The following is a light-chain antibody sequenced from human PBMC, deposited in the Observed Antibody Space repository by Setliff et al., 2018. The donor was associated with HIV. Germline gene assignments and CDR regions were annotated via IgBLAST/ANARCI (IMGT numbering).Light chain of an antibody. CDR1: SSDVGGYNY. V-gene: IGLV2-14*03. Sequence: QSALTQPASVSGSPGQSITISYTGTSSDVGGYNYVSWYQQHPGKAPKLMIYDVSNRPSGVSNRFSGSKSGNTASLIISGLQPEDEADYYCSSYTNTPLYVFGTGTKVT. J-gene: IGLJ1*01. CDR3: SSYTNTPLYV. CDR2: DVS.